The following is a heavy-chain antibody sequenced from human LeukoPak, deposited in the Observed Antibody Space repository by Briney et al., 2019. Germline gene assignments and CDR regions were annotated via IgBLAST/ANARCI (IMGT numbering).Heavy chain of an antibody. CDR1: GYSISSGYH. CDR3: ARRIVSSSSGFDY. CDR2: MYHSGST. Sequence: SETLSLTCAVSGYSISSGYHWGWIRQSPGKGLEWIGFMYHSGSTYYDPSLKNRVTISVDTSKNQFSLKLSSVTAADTAVYYCARRIVSSSSGFDYWGQGTLVTVSS. D-gene: IGHD6-6*01. J-gene: IGHJ4*02. V-gene: IGHV4-38-2*01.